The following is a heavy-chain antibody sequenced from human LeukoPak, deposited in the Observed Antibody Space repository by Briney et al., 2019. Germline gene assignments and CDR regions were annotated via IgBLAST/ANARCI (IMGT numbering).Heavy chain of an antibody. CDR1: GFTFSSHW. J-gene: IGHJ4*02. Sequence: GGSLRLSCAGSGFTFSSHWMSWVRQAPGKGPEWVANIKQDGGEKYYVDSVKGQFNISRDNGKNSLCLQMNSLRAEDTGVYYCARDMIVRASYFDFWGQGILVTVSS. CDR3: ARDMIVRASYFDF. CDR2: IKQDGGEK. V-gene: IGHV3-7*01. D-gene: IGHD1-26*01.